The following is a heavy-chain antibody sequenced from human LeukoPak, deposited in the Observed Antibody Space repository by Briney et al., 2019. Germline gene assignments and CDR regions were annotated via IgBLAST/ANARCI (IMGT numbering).Heavy chain of an antibody. J-gene: IGHJ5*02. CDR3: ARDMEQPQPTNWFDP. V-gene: IGHV3-64*01. CDR1: GFTFSTHA. CDR2: ISSSGGST. Sequence: GGSLRLSCAASGFTFSTHAMHWVRQAPGKGLEYVSAISSSGGSTYYAKSVKGRFTISRDNSKSSLYLQMNSLRAEDTAVYYCARDMEQPQPTNWFDPWGQGTLVTVSS. D-gene: IGHD6-13*01.